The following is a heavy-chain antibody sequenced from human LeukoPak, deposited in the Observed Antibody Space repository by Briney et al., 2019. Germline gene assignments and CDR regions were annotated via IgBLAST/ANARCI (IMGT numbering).Heavy chain of an antibody. J-gene: IGHJ4*02. V-gene: IGHV5-51*01. CDR2: IYAGNSDT. Sequence: GESLKISCHGSGGSFTTSWIGWVRQLPGKGLEWTAIIYAGNSDTKYSPSFQGQVSISTDGSISTAYLQWSSLQASDTAIYYCAILNHPDGRVYWGQGTLVTVSS. CDR1: GGSFTTSW. D-gene: IGHD5-24*01. CDR3: AILNHPDGRVY.